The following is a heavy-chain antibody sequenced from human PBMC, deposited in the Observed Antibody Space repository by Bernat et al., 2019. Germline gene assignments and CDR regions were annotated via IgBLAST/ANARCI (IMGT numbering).Heavy chain of an antibody. CDR1: GFTFSSYG. J-gene: IGHJ5*02. CDR2: IWYDGSNK. V-gene: IGHV3-33*01. CDR3: AREHLSGWFDP. D-gene: IGHD3-10*01. Sequence: QVQLVESGGGVVQPGRSLRLSCASSGFTFSSYGMHWVRQAPGKGLEWVAVIWYDGSNKYYADSVKGRFTISRDNSKNTLYLQMNSLRAEDTAVYYCAREHLSGWFDPWGQGNLVTVSS.